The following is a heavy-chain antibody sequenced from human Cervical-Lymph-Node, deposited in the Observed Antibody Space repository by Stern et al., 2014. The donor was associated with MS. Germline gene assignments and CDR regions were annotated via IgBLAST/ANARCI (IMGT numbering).Heavy chain of an antibody. CDR3: ARVLSLATSDS. CDR1: GYTFTTYY. V-gene: IGHV1-46*01. Sequence: VQLAESGADLRKPGPSVKISCEASGYTFTTYYMHWVRQAPGQGLEWVALVNPSGGKTTYAPRFQGRGTVTGDTSTSTVYMELTGLRSEDTAVYYCARVLSLATSDSWGQGTLVIVSS. CDR2: VNPSGGKT. D-gene: IGHD1-1*01. J-gene: IGHJ4*02.